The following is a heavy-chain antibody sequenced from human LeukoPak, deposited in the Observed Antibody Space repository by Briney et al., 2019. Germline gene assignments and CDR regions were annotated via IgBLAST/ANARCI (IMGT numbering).Heavy chain of an antibody. CDR3: ARLTGDYDAFDI. D-gene: IGHD4-17*01. J-gene: IGHJ3*02. Sequence: SETLSLTCTVSGGSISSYYWSLIRQPPGKGLEWIGYIYYSGSTNYNPSLKSRVTISVDTSKNQFSLKLSSVTAADTAVYYCARLTGDYDAFDIWGQGTMVTVSS. CDR1: GGSISSYY. CDR2: IYYSGST. V-gene: IGHV4-59*08.